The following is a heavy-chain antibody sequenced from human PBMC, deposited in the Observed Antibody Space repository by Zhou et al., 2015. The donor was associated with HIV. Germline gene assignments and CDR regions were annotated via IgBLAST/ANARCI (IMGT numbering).Heavy chain of an antibody. J-gene: IGHJ2*01. CDR2: ITPVLGTS. CDR3: ARDRGGATRPGWRYFDL. V-gene: IGHV1-69*06. Sequence: QVQLVQSGGEVKKPGASMKVSCKASGYPLSYYGLTWVRQVPGQGLEWMGGITPVLGTSKDAQKFQGRVSITADRSTSTAYMELRSLRFEDTAVYYCARDRGGATRPGWRYFDLWGRGTQVTVSS. CDR1: GYPLSYYG. D-gene: IGHD6-6*01.